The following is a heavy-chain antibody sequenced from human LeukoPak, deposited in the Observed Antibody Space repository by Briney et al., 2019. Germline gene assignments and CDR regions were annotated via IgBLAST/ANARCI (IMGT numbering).Heavy chain of an antibody. CDR3: ARQRAFGSGGAYFYYSMDV. D-gene: IGHD3-10*01. CDR2: IYPDDSDT. Sequence: GESLKISCKGSGYSFTSYWIGWVRQMPGKGLEWMGIIYPDDSDTRYSPSFQGQVTISADKSISTAYLQWSSLKASDTAMYYCARQRAFGSGGAYFYYSMDVWGQGTTVTVSS. V-gene: IGHV5-51*01. CDR1: GYSFTSYW. J-gene: IGHJ6*02.